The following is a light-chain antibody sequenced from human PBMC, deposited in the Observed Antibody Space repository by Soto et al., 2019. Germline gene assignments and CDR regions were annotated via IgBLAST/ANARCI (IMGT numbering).Light chain of an antibody. V-gene: IGKV1-5*03. Sequence: DVQMTQSPSTLSASVGDRVTITCRASQSISRWLAWDQQKPGKAPKPLIYKASSLESGGPSRFSGSGSGTEFTLTISTLQPDDFATYYCQQYNYSPWTFGQGTKVDIK. J-gene: IGKJ1*01. CDR3: QQYNYSPWT. CDR2: KAS. CDR1: QSISRW.